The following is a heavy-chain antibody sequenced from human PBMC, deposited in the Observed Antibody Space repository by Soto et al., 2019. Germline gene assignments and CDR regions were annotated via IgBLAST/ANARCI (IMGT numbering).Heavy chain of an antibody. D-gene: IGHD1-7*01. Sequence: SQTLSLTCAISGDSVSSNSAAWNWIRQSPSRGLEWLGRTYYRSRWYNDYAVSVKSRITVNPDTSKNQFSLHLNSVTPEDTAVYYFAGTTSLQWYYMDFWDKGSTVTGSS. CDR3: AGTTSLQWYYMDF. J-gene: IGHJ6*03. CDR2: TYYRSRWYN. CDR1: GDSVSSNSAA. V-gene: IGHV6-1*01.